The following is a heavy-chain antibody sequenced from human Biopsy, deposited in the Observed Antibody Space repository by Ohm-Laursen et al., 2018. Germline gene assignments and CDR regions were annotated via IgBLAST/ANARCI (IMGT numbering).Heavy chain of an antibody. Sequence: ASVKVSCKPSSYTFTDYNIHWMRQAPGQGLEWLGYINCKTGATNYAQKFQGTVTMTRDTSISTAYLALGSLRSADTAIYYCARDPLNGHKRFDYWGQGPLVTVSS. CDR2: INCKTGAT. CDR3: ARDPLNGHKRFDY. J-gene: IGHJ4*02. V-gene: IGHV1-2*02. D-gene: IGHD2-8*01. CDR1: SYTFTDYN.